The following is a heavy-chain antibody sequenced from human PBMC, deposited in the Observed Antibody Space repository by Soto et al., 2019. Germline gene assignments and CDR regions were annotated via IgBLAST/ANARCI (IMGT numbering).Heavy chain of an antibody. V-gene: IGHV4-30-4*01. CDR2: IYKSATT. CDR3: ARGRYCLTGRCFPNWFDS. CDR1: GDSISNLDYF. D-gene: IGHD7-27*01. J-gene: IGHJ5*01. Sequence: KPSETLSLTCSVSGDSISNLDYFWAWIRQPPGQALEYIGYIYKSATTYYNPSFESRVAISVDTSKSQFSLNVTSVTAADTAVYFCARGRYCLTGRCFPNWFDSWGQGAMCTVSS.